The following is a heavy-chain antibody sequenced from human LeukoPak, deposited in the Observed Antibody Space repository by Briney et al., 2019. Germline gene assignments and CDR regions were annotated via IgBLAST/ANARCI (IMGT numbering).Heavy chain of an antibody. CDR1: SGFISSYY. CDR2: INYSGRI. D-gene: IGHD3-22*01. Sequence: SETLSLTCIVSSGFISSYYWSWIRQTPGKGLEWIAFINYSGRIKYNPSLQSRVSISLDTSKNHFSLQLRSVMAADTAGYYCARLVDYDNSGDPDIFDIWGQGTIVSIS. V-gene: IGHV4-59*01. J-gene: IGHJ3*02. CDR3: ARLVDYDNSGDPDIFDI.